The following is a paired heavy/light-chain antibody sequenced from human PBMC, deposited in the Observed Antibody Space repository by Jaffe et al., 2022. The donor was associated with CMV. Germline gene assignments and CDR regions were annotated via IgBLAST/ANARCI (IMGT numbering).Light chain of an antibody. CDR2: KDS. CDR1: ALPKQY. CDR3: QSADSSPYVV. J-gene: IGLJ2*01. Sequence: SYELTQPPSVSVSPGQTARITCSGDALPKQYAYWYQQKPGQAPVLVIYKDSERPSGIPERFSGSSSGTTVTLTISGVQAEDEADYYCQSADSSPYVVFGGGTKLTVL. V-gene: IGLV3-25*03.
Heavy chain of an antibody. CDR1: GFTFSSYA. J-gene: IGHJ4*02. CDR2: ISSNGGST. Sequence: EVQLVESGGGLVQPGGSLRLSCSASGFTFSSYAMHWVRQAPGKGLEYVSAISSNGGSTYYADSVKGRFTISRDNSKNTLYLQMSSLRAEDTAVYYCVKDANDADWYGEGIYFDYWGQGTLVTVSS. D-gene: IGHD3-9*01. V-gene: IGHV3-64D*06. CDR3: VKDANDADWYGEGIYFDY.